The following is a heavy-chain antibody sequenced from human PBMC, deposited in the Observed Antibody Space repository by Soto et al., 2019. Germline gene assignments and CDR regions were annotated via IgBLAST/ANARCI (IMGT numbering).Heavy chain of an antibody. CDR2: ISSSGSTI. CDR3: APEPGCSSTSCYSHKGSMDV. V-gene: IGHV3-11*01. J-gene: IGHJ6*03. D-gene: IGHD2-2*01. Sequence: GGSLRLSCAASGFTFSDYYRSWIRQAPGKGLEWVSYISSSGSTIYYADSVKGRFTISRDNAKNSLYLQMNSLRAEDTAVYYCAPEPGCSSTSCYSHKGSMDVWGKGTTVTVSS. CDR1: GFTFSDYY.